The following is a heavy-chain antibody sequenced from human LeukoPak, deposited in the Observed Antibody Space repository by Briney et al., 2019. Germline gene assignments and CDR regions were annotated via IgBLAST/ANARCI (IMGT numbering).Heavy chain of an antibody. CDR2: INPNSGGT. CDR1: GYTFTGYY. Sequence: ASVKVSCKASGYTFTGYYMHWVRQAPGQGLEWMGWINPNSGGTNYAQKFQGRVTITRNTSISTAYMELSSLRSGDTAVYYCARADRVVAATWVYYYMDVWGKGTTVTVSS. V-gene: IGHV1-2*02. CDR3: ARADRVVAATWVYYYMDV. J-gene: IGHJ6*03. D-gene: IGHD2-15*01.